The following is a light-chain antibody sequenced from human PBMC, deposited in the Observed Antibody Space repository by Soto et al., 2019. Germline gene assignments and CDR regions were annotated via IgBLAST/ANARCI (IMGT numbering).Light chain of an antibody. J-gene: IGKJ1*01. V-gene: IGKV3-15*01. CDR3: QQYNNWWT. CDR2: GAS. Sequence: IVMTQSPATLSVSPGERATLSCRASQSVSSNLAWYQQKPGQAPRLLIYGASTRATGIPARFSGSGSGTEFTLTISSLQSEDFAVYCCQQYNNWWTFGQGTKVEIK. CDR1: QSVSSN.